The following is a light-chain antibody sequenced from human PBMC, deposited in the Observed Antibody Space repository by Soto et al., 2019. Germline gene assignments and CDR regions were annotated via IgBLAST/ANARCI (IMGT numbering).Light chain of an antibody. V-gene: IGLV2-14*03. Sequence: QSALTQPASVSGSPGQSITVSCTGSSSDFGDDKYVSWYQQQPGKGPNLLIYGVNRRPSGISNRFSGSKSGNTASLTISGLQVEDEAVYFCGSFTTSRIWVFGGGTKVTVL. CDR3: GSFTTSRIWV. CDR1: SSDFGDDKY. CDR2: GVN. J-gene: IGLJ3*02.